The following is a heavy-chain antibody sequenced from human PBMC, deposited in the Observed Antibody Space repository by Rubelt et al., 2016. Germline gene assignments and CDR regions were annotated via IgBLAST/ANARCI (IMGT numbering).Heavy chain of an antibody. CDR1: GGSISSYY. CDR3: ARAYPYYYDSSGLDY. D-gene: IGHD3-22*01. V-gene: IGHV4-59*01. CDR2: IYYSGST. J-gene: IGHJ4*02. Sequence: QVQLQESGPGLVKPSETLSLTCTVSGGSISSYYWSWIRQPPGKGLEWIGYIYYSGSTNYNPSLKSRVTISVDMSKNQFSLKLSSVTAADTAVYYCARAYPYYYDSSGLDYWGQGTLVTVSS.